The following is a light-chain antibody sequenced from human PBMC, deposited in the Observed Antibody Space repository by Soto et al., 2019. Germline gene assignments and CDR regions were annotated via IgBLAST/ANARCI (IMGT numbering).Light chain of an antibody. CDR1: QSISSW. CDR2: NAS. J-gene: IGKJ1*01. Sequence: DIQMTQSPSTLSASVGDRVTITCRASQSISSWLAWYQQKPGNAPKLLIYNASSLESGVPSRFSGSGSGTEFTLTISSLQPDDFATYYCQQYNSYSAVSFGQGTKVEIK. V-gene: IGKV1-5*03. CDR3: QQYNSYSAVS.